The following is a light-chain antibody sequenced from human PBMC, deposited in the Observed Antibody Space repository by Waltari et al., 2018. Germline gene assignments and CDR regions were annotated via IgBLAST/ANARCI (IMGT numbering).Light chain of an antibody. CDR1: QSVSSN. CDR2: GAS. Sequence: EIVMTQSPATRYVSPGERAPLPCRASQSVSSNLAWYQQKPGQAPRLLIYGASTRATGIPARFSGSGSGTEFTLTISSMQSEDFAVYYCQQYNNWPWTFGQGTKVEIK. CDR3: QQYNNWPWT. J-gene: IGKJ1*01. V-gene: IGKV3-15*01.